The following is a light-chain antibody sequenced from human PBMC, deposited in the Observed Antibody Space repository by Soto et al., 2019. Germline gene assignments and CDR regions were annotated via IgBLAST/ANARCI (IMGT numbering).Light chain of an antibody. CDR1: QSLVYSDGNTY. CDR3: MQGTHWPPLT. V-gene: IGKV2-30*01. CDR2: DVS. Sequence: DVVLTQSPLSLPVTLGQPASISCRSSQSLVYSDGNTYLNWFQQRPGRSPRRLIYDVSNRDSGVPDRFSGSGSGTDFTLKITRVAAEDVGVYYCMQGTHWPPLTFGQGTRLEIK. J-gene: IGKJ5*01.